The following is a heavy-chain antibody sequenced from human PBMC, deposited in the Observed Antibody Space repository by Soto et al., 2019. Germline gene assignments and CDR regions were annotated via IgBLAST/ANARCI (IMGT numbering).Heavy chain of an antibody. CDR1: GGSISSYY. D-gene: IGHD2-21*02. J-gene: IGHJ4*02. CDR2: IYYSGST. V-gene: IGHV4-59*01. Sequence: SETLSLTCTVSGGSISSYYWSWIRQPPGKGLEWIGYIYYSGSTNYNPSLKSRVTISVDTSKNQFSLKLSSVTAADTAVYYCARDSEGGDLGIDYWGQGTLVTVSS. CDR3: ARDSEGGDLGIDY.